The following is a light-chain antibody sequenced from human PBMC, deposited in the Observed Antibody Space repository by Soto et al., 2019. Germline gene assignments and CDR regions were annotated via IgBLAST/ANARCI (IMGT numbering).Light chain of an antibody. J-gene: IGKJ2*01. Sequence: EIVMTQSPLSLPVTPGEPASISCTSSQSLLHSNGYNYLDWYLQKPGQSPQLLIYLGSNRASGVPDRFSGSGSGTDFTLKISRVEAEDVGVYYCMQALQTPYTFAQGTKVDIK. CDR3: MQALQTPYT. CDR2: LGS. V-gene: IGKV2-28*01. CDR1: QSLLHSNGYNY.